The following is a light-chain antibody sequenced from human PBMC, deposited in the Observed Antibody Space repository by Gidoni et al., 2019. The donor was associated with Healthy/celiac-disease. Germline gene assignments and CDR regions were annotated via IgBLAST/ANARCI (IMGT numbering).Light chain of an antibody. V-gene: IGKV1-39*01. CDR1: QSISSY. J-gene: IGKJ2*01. CDR2: AAS. CDR3: QQRYCTTPHT. Sequence: DIQMTQSPSSLSASVGDRVTITCRASQSISSYLNWYQQKPGKAPQLLIYAASILQSGVPSRFISGRSWGAFTLTISSLQPADVVTNYCQQRYCTTPHTFGQGTKVEIK.